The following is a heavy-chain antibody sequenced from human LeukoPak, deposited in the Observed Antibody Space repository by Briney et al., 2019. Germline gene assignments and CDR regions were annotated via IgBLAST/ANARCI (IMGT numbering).Heavy chain of an antibody. V-gene: IGHV1-24*01. CDR1: GYTLTELS. D-gene: IGHD6-13*01. J-gene: IGHJ4*02. Sequence: ASVKVSCKVSGYTLTELSMHWVRQAPGKGLEWMGGFDPEDGETIYAQKFQGRVTMTRDTSTSTVYMELSSLRSEDTAVYYCARDHSTLGSFDYWSQGTLVTVSS. CDR3: ARDHSTLGSFDY. CDR2: FDPEDGET.